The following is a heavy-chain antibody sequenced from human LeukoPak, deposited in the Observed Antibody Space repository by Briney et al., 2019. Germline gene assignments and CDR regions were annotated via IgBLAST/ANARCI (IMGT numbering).Heavy chain of an antibody. CDR3: AKAVTNYYDSSGYYTNWFDP. Sequence: GGSLRLSCAASGFTFSSYAMSWVRQAPGKGLEWVSAISGSGGSTYYADSVKGRFTISRDNSKNTLYLQMNSLRAEDTALYYCAKAVTNYYDSSGYYTNWFDPWGQGTLVTVSS. CDR1: GFTFSSYA. V-gene: IGHV3-23*01. J-gene: IGHJ5*02. D-gene: IGHD3-22*01. CDR2: ISGSGGST.